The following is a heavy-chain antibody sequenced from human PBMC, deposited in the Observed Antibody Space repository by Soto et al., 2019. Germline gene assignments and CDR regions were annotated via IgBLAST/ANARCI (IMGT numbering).Heavy chain of an antibody. D-gene: IGHD6-19*01. CDR1: GFTFNMLT. V-gene: IGHV3-23*01. J-gene: IGHJ5*01. CDR2: INGSGDTA. CDR3: AKHVLTVPGDVWFDS. Sequence: GGSLRLSCAGSGFTFNMLTISWFRQAPGKGLEWVPDINGSGDTADYTDSVKGRFTISRDNSKNTAFLQMNSLRVEDTAVYYCAKHVLTVPGDVWFDSRGQGTLVTVSS.